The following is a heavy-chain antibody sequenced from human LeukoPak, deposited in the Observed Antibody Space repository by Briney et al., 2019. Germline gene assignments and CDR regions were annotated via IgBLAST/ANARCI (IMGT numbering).Heavy chain of an antibody. D-gene: IGHD5-18*01. J-gene: IGHJ4*02. CDR2: ICTSGST. CDR3: ARGERGYSYGFFDY. V-gene: IGHV4-61*02. CDR1: GGSISSGSYY. Sequence: PSETLSLTCTVSGGSISSGSYYWSWIRQPAGKGLEWIGRICTSGSTNYNPSLKSRVTISVDTSKNQFSLKLSSVTAADTAVYYCARGERGYSYGFFDYWGQGTLVTVSS.